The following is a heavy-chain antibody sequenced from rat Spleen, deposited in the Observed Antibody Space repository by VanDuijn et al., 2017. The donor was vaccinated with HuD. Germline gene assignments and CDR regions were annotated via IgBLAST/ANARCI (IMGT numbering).Heavy chain of an antibody. CDR2: ISYDGSST. J-gene: IGHJ2*01. CDR1: GFTFSNYG. CDR3: ARRRTGFDY. Sequence: EVQLVESGGGLVQPGRSMKLSCAASGFTFSNYGMAWVRQAPTKGLEWVATISYDGSSTYYRDSVKGRFTVSRDDAESTLYLQMDSLRSEDTATYYCARRRTGFDYWGQGVMVTVSS. V-gene: IGHV5-29*01.